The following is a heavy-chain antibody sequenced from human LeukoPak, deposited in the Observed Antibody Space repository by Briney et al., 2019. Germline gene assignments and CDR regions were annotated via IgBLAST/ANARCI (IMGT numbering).Heavy chain of an antibody. V-gene: IGHV3-23*01. Sequence: GGSLRLSCAASGFTFTSYAMSWVRQAPGKGLEWVSAISGSGGSTYSSDSVKGRFTISRDNSKSTLYLQMNSLRAEDTAVYYCAKGRFYDFWIGYSLLAFWGRGTLVTVSS. J-gene: IGHJ4*02. D-gene: IGHD3-3*01. CDR2: ISGSGGST. CDR1: GFTFTSYA. CDR3: AKGRFYDFWIGYSLLAF.